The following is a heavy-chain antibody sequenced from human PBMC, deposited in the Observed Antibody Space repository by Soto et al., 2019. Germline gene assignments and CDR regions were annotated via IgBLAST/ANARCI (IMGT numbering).Heavy chain of an antibody. J-gene: IGHJ5*02. D-gene: IGHD6-19*01. Sequence: GGSLRLSCAASGFTFDDYAMHWVRQAPGKGLEWVSGISWNSGSIGYADSVKGRFTISRDNAKNSLYLQMNSLRAEDTALYYCAKGRSGWINWFDPWGQGTLVTVSS. CDR2: ISWNSGSI. CDR1: GFTFDDYA. V-gene: IGHV3-9*01. CDR3: AKGRSGWINWFDP.